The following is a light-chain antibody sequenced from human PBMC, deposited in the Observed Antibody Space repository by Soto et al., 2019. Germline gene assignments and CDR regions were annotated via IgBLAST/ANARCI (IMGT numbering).Light chain of an antibody. CDR1: SSNIGAGRD. V-gene: IGLV1-40*01. J-gene: IGLJ1*01. CDR2: GNN. CDR3: QYFDSSLSAYV. Sequence: QSVLTQPPSVSGGPGQRVTISCTGSSSNIGAGRDVHWYQQLPGTAPRLLIYGNNNRPSGVPDRFSASKSGTSASLAITGLQAEDEADFYCQYFDSSLSAYVFGTGTKVTVL.